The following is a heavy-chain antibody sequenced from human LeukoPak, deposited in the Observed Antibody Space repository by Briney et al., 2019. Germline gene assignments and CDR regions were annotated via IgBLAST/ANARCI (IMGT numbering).Heavy chain of an antibody. J-gene: IGHJ4*02. D-gene: IGHD1-14*01. CDR2: INPSGGST. CDR3: ARDMSDRYYFDY. CDR1: GYTSTSYY. V-gene: IGHV1-46*01. Sequence: GASVKVSCKASGYTSTSYYMHWVRQAPGQGLEWMGIINPSGGSTSYAQKFQGRVTMTRDTSTSTVYMELSSLRSEDTAVYYCARDMSDRYYFDYWGQGTLVTVSS.